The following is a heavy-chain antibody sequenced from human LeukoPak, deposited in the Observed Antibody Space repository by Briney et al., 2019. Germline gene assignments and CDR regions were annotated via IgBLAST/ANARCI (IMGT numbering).Heavy chain of an antibody. CDR2: IYYSGST. CDR3: ASSGYFENSWFDP. J-gene: IGHJ5*02. V-gene: IGHV4-39*07. Sequence: SETLSLTCTVSGGSISSSSYYWGWIRQPPGKGLEWIGSIYYSGSTYYNPSLKSRVTISVDTSKNQFSLKLSSVTAADTAVYYCASSGYFENSWFDPWGQGTLVTVSS. CDR1: GGSISSSSYY. D-gene: IGHD3-22*01.